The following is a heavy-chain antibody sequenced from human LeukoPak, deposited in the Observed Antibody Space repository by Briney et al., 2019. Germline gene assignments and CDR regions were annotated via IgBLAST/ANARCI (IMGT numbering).Heavy chain of an antibody. D-gene: IGHD5-18*01. CDR1: GFTFSSYS. Sequence: PGGPLRLSCAASGFTFSSYSMNWVRQAPGKGLEWVSYISSSSSTIYYADSVKGRFTISRDNAKNSLYLQMNSLRAEDTAVYYCASWPRGYSYGYPPFDYWGQGTLVTVSS. CDR3: ASWPRGYSYGYPPFDY. CDR2: ISSSSSTI. J-gene: IGHJ4*02. V-gene: IGHV3-48*01.